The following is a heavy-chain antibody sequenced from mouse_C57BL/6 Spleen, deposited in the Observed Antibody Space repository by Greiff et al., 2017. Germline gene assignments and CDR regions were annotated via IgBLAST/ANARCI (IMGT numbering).Heavy chain of an antibody. D-gene: IGHD2-1*01. V-gene: IGHV1-69*01. Sequence: QVQLQQPGAELVMPGASVKLSCKASGYTFTSYWMHWVKQRPGQGLEWIGEIDPSDSYTNYNQKFKGKSTLTVDKSSSTAYMQLSSLTSEDSAVYYCAGGGYGNYVWFAYWGQGTLVTVSA. CDR3: AGGGYGNYVWFAY. J-gene: IGHJ3*01. CDR2: IDPSDSYT. CDR1: GYTFTSYW.